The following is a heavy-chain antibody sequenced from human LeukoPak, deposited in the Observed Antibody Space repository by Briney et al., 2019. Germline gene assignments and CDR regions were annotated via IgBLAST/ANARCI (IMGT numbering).Heavy chain of an antibody. CDR2: IYYSGYT. CDR1: GGSISGYY. J-gene: IGHJ3*02. CDR3: ARSEMPTRSDAFDI. Sequence: PSETLSLTCTVSGGSISGYYWTWIRQSPGKGLEWIGYIYYSGYTNSNPSLKSRVTISVDTSKNQFSLNLKSVTAADTAVYYCARSEMPTRSDAFDIWGQGTMVSVSS. V-gene: IGHV4-59*01. D-gene: IGHD5-24*01.